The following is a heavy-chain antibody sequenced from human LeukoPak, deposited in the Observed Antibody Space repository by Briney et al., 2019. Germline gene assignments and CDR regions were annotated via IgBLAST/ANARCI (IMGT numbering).Heavy chain of an antibody. CDR1: GGSFSGYY. CDR3: ARGLGGRENLNFEY. J-gene: IGHJ4*02. CDR2: INHSGST. D-gene: IGHD3-3*01. V-gene: IGHV4-34*01. Sequence: NPSETLSLTCAVYGGSFSGYYWSWIRQPPGKGLEWIGEINHSGSTNYNPSLKSRVTISVDTSKNQFSLKLSSVTAADTAVYYCARGLGGRENLNFEYWGQGTLVTVSS.